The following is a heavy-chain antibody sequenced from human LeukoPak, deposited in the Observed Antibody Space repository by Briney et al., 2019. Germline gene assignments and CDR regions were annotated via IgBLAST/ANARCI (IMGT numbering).Heavy chain of an antibody. V-gene: IGHV3-7*01. CDR3: ARELITMIVVAYGGGFDY. CDR1: GFTFSSYW. J-gene: IGHJ4*02. CDR2: IKQDGSEK. Sequence: PEGSLRLSCAASGFTFSSYWMSWVRQAPGKGLEWVANIKQDGSEKYYVDSVKGRFTISRDNAKNSLYLQVNSLRAEDTAVYYCARELITMIVVAYGGGFDYWGQGTLVTVSS. D-gene: IGHD3-22*01.